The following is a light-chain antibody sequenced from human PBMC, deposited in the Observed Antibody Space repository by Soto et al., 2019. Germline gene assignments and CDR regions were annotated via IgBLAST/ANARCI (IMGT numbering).Light chain of an antibody. V-gene: IGLV2-23*03. CDR3: CSYAGSSTFYV. CDR1: SSDAGSYNL. J-gene: IGLJ1*01. Sequence: QSVLTQPASVSGSPGQSITISGTGTSSDAGSYNLVSWYQQHPGKAPKLMIYEGSKRPSGVSNRFSGSKSGNTASLTISGLQAEDEADYYCCSYAGSSTFYVFGTGTKVTVL. CDR2: EGS.